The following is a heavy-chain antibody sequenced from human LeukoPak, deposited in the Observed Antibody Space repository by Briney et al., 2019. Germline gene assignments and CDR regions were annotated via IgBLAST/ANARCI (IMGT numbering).Heavy chain of an antibody. D-gene: IGHD4-17*01. CDR3: AREHAPDYGDYYFDY. J-gene: IGHJ4*02. Sequence: GGSLRLSCAASGFTFSSHWMHWVRQAPGKGLVWVSRINSDGSTTTYADSVKGRFTISRDHSKNTLYLQMNSLRAEDTAVYYCAREHAPDYGDYYFDYWGQGTLVTVSS. CDR1: GFTFSSHW. V-gene: IGHV3-74*01. CDR2: INSDGSTT.